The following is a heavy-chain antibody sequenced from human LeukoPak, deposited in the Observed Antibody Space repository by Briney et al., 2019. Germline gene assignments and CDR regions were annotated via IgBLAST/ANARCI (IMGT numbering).Heavy chain of an antibody. J-gene: IGHJ6*03. CDR1: GFTFSSYW. CDR2: IKQDGSEK. V-gene: IGHV3-7*01. Sequence: GGSLRLSCAASGFTFSSYWMSWVRQAPGMGLEWVANIKQDGSEKYYVDSVKGRFTISRDNAKNSLYLQMNSLRAEDTAVYYCARGSRLPLRSFYYMDVWGKGTTVTVSS. CDR3: ARGSRLPLRSFYYMDV.